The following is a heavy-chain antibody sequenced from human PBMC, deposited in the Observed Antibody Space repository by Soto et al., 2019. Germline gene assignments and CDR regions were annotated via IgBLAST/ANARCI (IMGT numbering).Heavy chain of an antibody. J-gene: IGHJ5*02. D-gene: IGHD6-13*01. CDR3: EIGAGPLRFDP. CDR2: ISSSSSYI. V-gene: IGHV3-21*01. CDR1: GFTFSSYS. Sequence: PGGALRLSCAASGFTFSSYSMNWVRQAPGKGLEWVSSISSSSSYIYYADSVKGRFTISRDNAKNSLYLQMNSLRAEDTAVYYCEIGAGPLRFDPWGQGTLVTVSS.